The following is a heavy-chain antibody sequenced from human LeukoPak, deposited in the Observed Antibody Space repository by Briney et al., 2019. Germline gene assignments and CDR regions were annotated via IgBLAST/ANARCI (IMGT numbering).Heavy chain of an antibody. CDR2: IKSKTDGGTT. J-gene: IGHJ4*02. CDR1: GFTFSNAW. CDR3: TTGRLGRGDYFDY. D-gene: IGHD7-27*01. Sequence: GGSLRLSCAASGFTFSNAWMSWVRQAPGKGLQWVGRIKSKTDGGTTDYAAPVKGRFTISRDDSKNTLYLQMNSLKTEDTAVYYCTTGRLGRGDYFDYWGQGTLVTVSS. V-gene: IGHV3-15*01.